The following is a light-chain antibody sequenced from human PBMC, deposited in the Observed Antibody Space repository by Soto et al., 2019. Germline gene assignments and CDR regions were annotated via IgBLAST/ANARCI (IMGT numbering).Light chain of an antibody. V-gene: IGKV3-20*01. Sequence: EIVLTQSPGTLSLSPGERATLSCRASQSVSSSYLAWYQQKPGQAPRLLIYGASSRATGIPDRFSDSGSGTDFTLTISSLEPEDFAVYYCQQYVASPYTFGQGTKVDIK. CDR1: QSVSSSY. CDR3: QQYVASPYT. J-gene: IGKJ2*01. CDR2: GAS.